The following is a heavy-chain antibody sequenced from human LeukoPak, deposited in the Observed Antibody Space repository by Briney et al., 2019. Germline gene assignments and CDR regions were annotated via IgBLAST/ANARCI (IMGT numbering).Heavy chain of an antibody. J-gene: IGHJ5*02. CDR1: GFTFSDYY. D-gene: IGHD6-13*01. CDR2: ISSSGSTI. V-gene: IGHV3-11*01. Sequence: GGSLRLSCAASGFTFSDYYMSWIRQAPGKGLEWVSYISSSGSTIYYADSVKGRFTISRDNAKNSLYLQMNSLRAEDTAVYYCASAYGCRYSSSCHEGWFDPWGQGTLVTVSS. CDR3: ASAYGCRYSSSCHEGWFDP.